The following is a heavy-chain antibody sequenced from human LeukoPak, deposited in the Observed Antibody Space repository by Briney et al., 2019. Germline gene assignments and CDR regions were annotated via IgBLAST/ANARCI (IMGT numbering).Heavy chain of an antibody. CDR2: LYYSGNI. D-gene: IGHD3-22*01. Sequence: SETLSLTCTVSGGSISSSSYYWGWIRQPPGKGLEWIGSLYYSGNIFYNPSLKSRVTISVDTSENRFSLKLSSVTAADTAVYYCARGYDSSGYPFDYWGQGTLVTVSS. CDR1: GGSISSSSYY. J-gene: IGHJ4*02. V-gene: IGHV4-39*01. CDR3: ARGYDSSGYPFDY.